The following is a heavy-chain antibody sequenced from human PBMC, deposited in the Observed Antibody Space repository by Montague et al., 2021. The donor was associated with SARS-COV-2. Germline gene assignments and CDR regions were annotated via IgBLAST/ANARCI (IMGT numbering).Heavy chain of an antibody. CDR1: GGSVSSGGSY. D-gene: IGHD1-26*01. CDR3: TREGGY. CDR2: MYSSGST. Sequence: SETLSLTCTVSGGSVSSGGSYWNWIRQPPGKGLEWIGYMYSSGSTNYNPSLKSRVTISLDASKNQFSLRLSSVTPADTAVYYCTREGGYWSQGTLVTVSS. V-gene: IGHV4-61*08. J-gene: IGHJ4*02.